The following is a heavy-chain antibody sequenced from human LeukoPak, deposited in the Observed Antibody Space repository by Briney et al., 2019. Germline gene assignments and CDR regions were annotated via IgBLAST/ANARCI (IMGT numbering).Heavy chain of an antibody. V-gene: IGHV3-23*01. CDR2: IGGSGEIT. D-gene: IGHD3-10*01. J-gene: IGHJ5*02. Sequence: PGGSLRLSCAASGFTFSSYTMSWVRQAPGKGLEWVSAIGGSGEITIYADSVRGRFTISRDNSRNTLYLQMNSLRAEDTAVYYCARGGLYGSGSYYNYEGVAWFDPWGQGTLVTVSS. CDR3: ARGGLYGSGSYYNYEGVAWFDP. CDR1: GFTFSSYT.